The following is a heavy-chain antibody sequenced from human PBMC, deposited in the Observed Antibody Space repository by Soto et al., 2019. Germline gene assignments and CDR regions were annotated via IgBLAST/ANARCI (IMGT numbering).Heavy chain of an antibody. V-gene: IGHV4-31*03. CDR1: GGSIRGGDYY. J-gene: IGHJ4*02. D-gene: IGHD3-10*01. CDR2: IFYSGNS. Sequence: QVQLQESGPGLVKPSQTLSLTCTVSGGSIRGGDYYWCWIRQHPGKGLEWSGYIFYSGNSFYNPALKSRVTISVDTSKNQFSLQLSSVTAADTAIYYCARLSSLYYNSDYGGYYFDYWGQGTLVSVSS. CDR3: ARLSSLYYNSDYGGYYFDY.